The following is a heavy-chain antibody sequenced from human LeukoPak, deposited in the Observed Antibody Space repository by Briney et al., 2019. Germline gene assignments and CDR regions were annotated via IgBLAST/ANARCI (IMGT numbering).Heavy chain of an antibody. Sequence: SETLSLTCTVSGGSINYYWWSWVRQPPGKGLEWIAYIYYSGSTKYNPSLKSRVTMSVDTSKNQFSLKLSSVTAADTAVYYCALQPARRLSWFDPWGQGTLVTVSS. D-gene: IGHD2-2*01. V-gene: IGHV4-59*08. CDR3: ALQPARRLSWFDP. J-gene: IGHJ5*02. CDR1: GGSINYYW. CDR2: IYYSGST.